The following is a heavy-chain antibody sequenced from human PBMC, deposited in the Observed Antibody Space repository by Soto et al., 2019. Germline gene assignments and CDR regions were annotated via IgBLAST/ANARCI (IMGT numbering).Heavy chain of an antibody. CDR2: ISWNSGSI. V-gene: IGHV3-9*01. D-gene: IGHD6-19*01. Sequence: GGSLRLSCAASGFTFDDYAMHWVRQAPGKGLEWVSGISWNSGSIGYADSVKGRFTISRDNAKDSLYLQMNSLRAEDTALYYCAKDQNSGWAYYYYYMDVWGKGTTVTVSS. CDR1: GFTFDDYA. CDR3: AKDQNSGWAYYYYYMDV. J-gene: IGHJ6*03.